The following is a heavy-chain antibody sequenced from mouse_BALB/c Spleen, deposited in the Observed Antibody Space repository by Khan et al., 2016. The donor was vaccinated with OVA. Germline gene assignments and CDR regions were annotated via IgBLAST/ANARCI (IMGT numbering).Heavy chain of an antibody. D-gene: IGHD2-10*01. CDR3: ARGAYFGNSFAMDY. V-gene: IGHV2-6-7*01. Sequence: QMQLEESGPGLVAPSQSLSITCTVSGFSLTGYGVNWVRQPPGKGLEWLGVIWGDGITDYNSALKSRLSISKDNSKSQVFLKMNSLQTDDTARYYCARGAYFGNSFAMDYWGQGTSVTVSS. CDR1: GFSLTGYG. J-gene: IGHJ4*01. CDR2: IWGDGIT.